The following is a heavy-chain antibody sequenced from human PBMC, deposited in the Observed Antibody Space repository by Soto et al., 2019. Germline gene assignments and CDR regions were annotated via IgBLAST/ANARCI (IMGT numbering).Heavy chain of an antibody. J-gene: IGHJ4*02. CDR1: GFTFSSYG. CDR2: ISYDGSNK. CDR3: AKDRGAFSSGWYPIDY. V-gene: IGHV3-30*18. Sequence: GGSLRLSCAASGFTFSSYGMHWVRQAPGKGLEWVAVISYDGSNKYYADSVKGRFTISRDNSKNTLYLQMNSLRAEDTAVYYCAKDRGAFSSGWYPIDYWGQGTLVTVSS. D-gene: IGHD6-19*01.